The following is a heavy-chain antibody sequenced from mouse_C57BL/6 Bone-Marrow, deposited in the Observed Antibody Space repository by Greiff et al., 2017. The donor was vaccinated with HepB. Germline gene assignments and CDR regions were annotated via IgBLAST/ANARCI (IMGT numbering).Heavy chain of an antibody. J-gene: IGHJ2*01. CDR1: GFTFSDYY. Sequence: EVQLVESGGGLVQPGGSLKLSCAASGFTFSDYYMYWVRQTPEKRLEWVAYISNGGGSTYYPDTVKGRFTISRDNAKNTLYLQMSRLKSEDTAMYYCARHGGTTVVEGYYFDYWGQGTTLTVSS. D-gene: IGHD1-1*01. CDR3: ARHGGTTVVEGYYFDY. CDR2: ISNGGGST. V-gene: IGHV5-12*01.